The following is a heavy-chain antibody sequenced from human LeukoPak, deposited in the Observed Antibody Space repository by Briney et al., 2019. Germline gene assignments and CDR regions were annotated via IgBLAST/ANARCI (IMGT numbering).Heavy chain of an antibody. Sequence: ASVKVSCKASGYTFTSYAMHWVRQAPGQRLEWMGWINAGNGNTKYLQKFQGRVTITRDTSASTAYMELSSLRSEDTAVYYCARVPRGYNPYYFDYWGQGTLVTVSS. CDR2: INAGNGNT. CDR1: GYTFTSYA. V-gene: IGHV1-3*01. CDR3: ARVPRGYNPYYFDY. D-gene: IGHD5-24*01. J-gene: IGHJ4*02.